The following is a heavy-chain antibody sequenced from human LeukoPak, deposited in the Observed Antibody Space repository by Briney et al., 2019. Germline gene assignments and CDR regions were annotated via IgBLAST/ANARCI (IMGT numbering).Heavy chain of an antibody. CDR3: AALVYDSSGYAVGY. CDR2: TVVGSGNT. J-gene: IGHJ4*02. Sequence: SVKVSCKASGFTFTSSAMQWVRQARGQRLEWIGWTVVGSGNTNYAQKFQERVTITRDMSTSTAYMELSSLRSEDTAVYYCAALVYDSSGYAVGYWDQGTLVTVSS. CDR1: GFTFTSSA. V-gene: IGHV1-58*02. D-gene: IGHD3-22*01.